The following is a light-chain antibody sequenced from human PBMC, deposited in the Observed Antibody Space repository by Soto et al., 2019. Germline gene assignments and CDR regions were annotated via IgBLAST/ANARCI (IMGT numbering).Light chain of an antibody. CDR1: HTISSSY. V-gene: IGKV3-20*01. J-gene: IGKJ1*01. Sequence: EIVLTQSPGTLSLSPGERATLSCRASHTISSSYLAWYQQKPGQAPRLLMYGISRRATGIPERFSGSGSGTDFTLTITRLEPEDCAVYYCQQYVTSSPRTFGQGTKVEIK. CDR3: QQYVTSSPRT. CDR2: GIS.